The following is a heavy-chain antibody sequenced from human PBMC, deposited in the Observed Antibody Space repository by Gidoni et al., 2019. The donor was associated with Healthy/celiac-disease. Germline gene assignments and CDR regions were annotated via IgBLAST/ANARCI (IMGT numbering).Heavy chain of an antibody. J-gene: IGHJ4*02. D-gene: IGHD2-8*01. CDR3: ARDNGDGDFDY. CDR1: GGSISSSY. CDR2: TYYSGST. V-gene: IGHV4-59*01. Sequence: QVQLQESGPGLVKPSATLSLTVTFSGGSISSSYWSWIGQPPGKGLEWIGYTYYSGSTNYNPSLKSRVTISVDTSKNQFALKLSSVTAADTAVYYCARDNGDGDFDYWGQGTLVTVSS.